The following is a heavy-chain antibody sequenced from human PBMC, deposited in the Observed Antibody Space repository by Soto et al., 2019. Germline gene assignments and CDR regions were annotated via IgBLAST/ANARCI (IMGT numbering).Heavy chain of an antibody. J-gene: IGHJ4*02. CDR3: AKDPTSWGAISFFGQ. V-gene: IGHV3-9*01. CDR2: INWNSDTR. D-gene: IGHD1-26*01. CDR1: GFTFDDYA. Sequence: EVQLVESGGGLVQPGRSLRLSCAASGFTFDDYAMHWVRQAPGKGLEWVSSINWNSDTRGYADSAKGRFTISRDNAKNSLYLQMNSLRAEDTALYYCAKDPTSWGAISFFGQWGQGTLVTVSS.